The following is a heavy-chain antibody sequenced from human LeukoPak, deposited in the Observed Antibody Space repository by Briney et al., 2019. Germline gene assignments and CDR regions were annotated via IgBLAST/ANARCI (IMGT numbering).Heavy chain of an antibody. CDR1: GFTFDDYA. Sequence: GRSPRLSCAASGFTFDDYAMHWVRQAPGKGLEWVPGISWNSDSIAYADSVKGRFTISRDNAKNSLYLQMNSLRPEDTALYYCAKDRTMVRGAVDYWGQGTLVTVSS. V-gene: IGHV3-9*01. CDR3: AKDRTMVRGAVDY. CDR2: ISWNSDSI. J-gene: IGHJ4*02. D-gene: IGHD3-10*01.